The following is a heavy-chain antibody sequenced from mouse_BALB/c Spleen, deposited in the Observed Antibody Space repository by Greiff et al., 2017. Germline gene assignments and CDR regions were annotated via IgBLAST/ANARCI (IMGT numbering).Heavy chain of an antibody. D-gene: IGHD2-14*01. CDR1: GFTFSSYW. J-gene: IGHJ3*01. Sequence: EVKVVESGGGLVQPGGSMKLSCVASGFTFSSYWMSWVRQSPEKGLEWVAEIRLKSDNYATHYAESVKGKFTISRDDSKSRLYLQMNSLRAEDTGIYYCTGGYDRFAYWGQGTLVTVSA. CDR2: IRLKSDNYAT. V-gene: IGHV6-3*01. CDR3: TGGYDRFAY.